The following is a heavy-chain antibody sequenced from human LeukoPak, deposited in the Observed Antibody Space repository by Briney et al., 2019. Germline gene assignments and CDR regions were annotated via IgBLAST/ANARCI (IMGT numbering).Heavy chain of an antibody. Sequence: ASVTVSCKASGYSFTGFYLHWVRQAPGQGLEWMGWINPNSGGTDSAQKFQGRVTMTRDTSTSTVYMELSSLTSDDTAVYYCARVEMVTNFQFYYFDLWGPGTLVIVSS. CDR1: GYSFTGFY. J-gene: IGHJ4*02. CDR3: ARVEMVTNFQFYYFDL. CDR2: INPNSGGT. D-gene: IGHD5-24*01. V-gene: IGHV1-2*02.